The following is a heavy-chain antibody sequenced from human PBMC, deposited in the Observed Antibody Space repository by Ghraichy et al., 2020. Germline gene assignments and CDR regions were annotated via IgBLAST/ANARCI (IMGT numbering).Heavy chain of an antibody. Sequence: GGSLRLSCAASGFTFSSYWMSWVRQAPGKGLEWVANIDKQGSEKYNVDSVKGRFTFSRDNAKNSLYLQMKSLVAEDTAVYYCARDRDYGDHANWYFDLWVRGTQVTVSS. CDR3: ARDRDYGDHANWYFDL. CDR2: IDKQGSEK. V-gene: IGHV3-7*03. D-gene: IGHD4-17*01. CDR1: GFTFSSYW. J-gene: IGHJ2*01.